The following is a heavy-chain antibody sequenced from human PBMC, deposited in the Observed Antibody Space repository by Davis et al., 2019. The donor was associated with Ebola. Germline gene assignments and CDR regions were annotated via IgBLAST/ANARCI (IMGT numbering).Heavy chain of an antibody. J-gene: IGHJ6*02. CDR3: ARDLSYSYYYHYYGMDV. D-gene: IGHD3-10*01. V-gene: IGHV1-69*13. CDR2: FIPIFGTA. CDR1: GYTFTGYY. Sequence: SVKVSCKASGYTFTGYYMHWVRQAPGQGLEWMGGFIPIFGTANYAQKFQGGVTITADESTSTAYMELSSLRSEDTAVYYCARDLSYSYYYHYYGMDVWGQGTTVTVSS.